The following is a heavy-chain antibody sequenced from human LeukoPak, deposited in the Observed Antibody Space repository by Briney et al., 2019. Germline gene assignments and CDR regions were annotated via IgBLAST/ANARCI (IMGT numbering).Heavy chain of an antibody. CDR3: ARGPGSSGGAYVGDY. J-gene: IGHJ4*01. CDR1: GFTFSSYS. D-gene: IGHD3-22*01. CDR2: IWYDGSNK. Sequence: GGSLRLSCTASGFTFSSYSMHWVRQAPGKGLEWVAVIWYDGSNKYYADSVKGRFTVSRDNAKSTLYLLMNSLRAEDTAVYYCARGPGSSGGAYVGDYWGHGTQVTVSS. V-gene: IGHV3-33*01.